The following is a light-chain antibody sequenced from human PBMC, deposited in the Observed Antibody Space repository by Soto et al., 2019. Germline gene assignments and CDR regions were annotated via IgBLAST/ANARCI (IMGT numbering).Light chain of an antibody. CDR3: QQYGSSPYT. CDR1: QSVSSSY. J-gene: IGKJ2*01. CDR2: GAS. V-gene: IGKV3-20*01. Sequence: EIVLTQSPGTLSLSPGVRATLSCRASQSVSSSYLAWYQQKPGQAPRLLIYGASSRATGIPDRFSGSGSGTDFTLTISRLEPEDFAVYYCQQYGSSPYTFGQGTRLEIK.